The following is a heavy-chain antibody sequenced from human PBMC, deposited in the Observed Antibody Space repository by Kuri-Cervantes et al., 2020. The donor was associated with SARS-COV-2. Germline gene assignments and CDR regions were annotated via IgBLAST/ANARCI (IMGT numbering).Heavy chain of an antibody. CDR3: ARVYSTYCHTTNCEPNVDAFDF. J-gene: IGHJ3*01. CDR2: FNPNNGGT. D-gene: IGHD2-2*01. Sequence: ASVKVSCKASGYTFTAYYMHWVRQAPGQGLEWMGWFNPNNGGTNYAQKFQGRLTMTRDTSISTAYMELSRLTSDDTAVYYCARVYSTYCHTTNCEPNVDAFDFWGQGSVVTVSS. V-gene: IGHV1-2*02. CDR1: GYTFTAYY.